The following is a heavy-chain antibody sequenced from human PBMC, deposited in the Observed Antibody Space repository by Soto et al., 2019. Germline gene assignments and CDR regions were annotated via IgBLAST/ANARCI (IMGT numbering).Heavy chain of an antibody. CDR3: ASTAHSSGWYSGGFDY. V-gene: IGHV4-59*01. CDR2: IYYRGST. Sequence: QVQLQESGPGLVKPSETLSLTCTVSGGSISSYYWSWIRQPPGKGLEWIGYIYYRGSTNYNPSLKSRVTISVDTSKNQFSLKLSSVTAADTAVYYCASTAHSSGWYSGGFDYWGQGTLVTVSS. CDR1: GGSISSYY. J-gene: IGHJ4*02. D-gene: IGHD6-19*01.